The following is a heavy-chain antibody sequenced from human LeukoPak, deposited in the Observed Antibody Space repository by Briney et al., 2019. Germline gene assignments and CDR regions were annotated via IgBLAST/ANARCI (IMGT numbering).Heavy chain of an antibody. Sequence: SGTLSLTRTVSRGSLSRSSYYWGWIRQPPGTGLEWLGSIYYSGSTYYNPSLKSRVTISVDTSENQFSLKLSSVTAADTAVYYCARATSARTIDYWGQGTLVTVSS. J-gene: IGHJ4*02. CDR1: RGSLSRSSYY. V-gene: IGHV4-39*01. CDR2: IYYSGST. D-gene: IGHD1-26*01. CDR3: ARATSARTIDY.